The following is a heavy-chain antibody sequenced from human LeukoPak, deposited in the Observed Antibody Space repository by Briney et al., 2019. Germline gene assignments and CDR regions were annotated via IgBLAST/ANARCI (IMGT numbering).Heavy chain of an antibody. D-gene: IGHD6-13*01. CDR3: AREFRVAAAGPARDDY. J-gene: IGHJ4*02. V-gene: IGHV1-46*01. Sequence: ASVKVSCKASGYTFTSYYMHWVRQAPGQGLEWMGIINPSGGSTSYAQKFQGRATMTRDTSTSTVYMELSSLRSEDTAVYYCAREFRVAAAGPARDDYWGQGTLVTVSS. CDR1: GYTFTSYY. CDR2: INPSGGST.